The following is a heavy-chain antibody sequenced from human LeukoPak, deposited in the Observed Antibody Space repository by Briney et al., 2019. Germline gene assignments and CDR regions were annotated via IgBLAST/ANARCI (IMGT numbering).Heavy chain of an antibody. CDR1: GYTFTTYD. J-gene: IGHJ4*02. D-gene: IGHD1-1*01. Sequence: ASVKVSCKTSGYTFTTYDINWVRQAAGQGLEWMGWMNPNSGYTGSAQKFQGRVTMTGDTSISTAYMDPSSLTSEDTAVYYCARVNGPVDYWGQGTLVTVSS. CDR3: ARVNGPVDY. CDR2: MNPNSGYT. V-gene: IGHV1-8*01.